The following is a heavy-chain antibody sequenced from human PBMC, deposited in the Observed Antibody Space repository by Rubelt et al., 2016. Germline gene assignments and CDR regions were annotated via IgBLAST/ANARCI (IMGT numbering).Heavy chain of an antibody. CDR3: ARHAGDGGNSEDWFDP. Sequence: EVQLVQSGAEVKKPGESLRISCKGSGYSFTSYWISWVRQMPGKGLEWMGRIDPSDSYTNYSPSCQGHVPISADKSISTAYRQWSSLKASDTAMYYCARHAGDGGNSEDWFDPWGQGTLVTVSS. D-gene: IGHD4-23*01. V-gene: IGHV5-10-1*01. CDR1: GYSFTSYW. CDR2: IDPSDSYT. J-gene: IGHJ5*02.